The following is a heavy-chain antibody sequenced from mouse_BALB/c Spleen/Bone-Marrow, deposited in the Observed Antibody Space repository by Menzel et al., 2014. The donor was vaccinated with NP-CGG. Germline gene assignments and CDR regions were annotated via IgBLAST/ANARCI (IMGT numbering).Heavy chain of an antibody. CDR3: AREDGSSPFAY. CDR1: GYAFSSYW. V-gene: IGHV1-80*01. CDR2: IYPGDGDT. Sequence: VQRVESGAELVRPGSSVKISCKASGYAFSSYWMNWVKQRPGQGLAWIGQIYPGDGDTNYNGKFKGKATLTADKSSSTAYMQLSSLTSEDSAVYFCAREDGSSPFAYWGQGTLVTVSA. J-gene: IGHJ3*01. D-gene: IGHD1-1*01.